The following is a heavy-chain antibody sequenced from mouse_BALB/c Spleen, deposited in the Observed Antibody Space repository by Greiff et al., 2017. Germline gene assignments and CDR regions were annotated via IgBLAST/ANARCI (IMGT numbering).Heavy chain of an antibody. Sequence: EVQGVESGGGLVQPGGSMKLSCVASGFTFSSYWMSWVRQSPEKGLEWVAEIRLKSDNYATHYAESVKGKFTISRDDYKSRLYLQMNSLRAEDTGIYYCTPLDGDYVGFAYWGQGTLVTVSA. J-gene: IGHJ3*01. V-gene: IGHV6-6*02. CDR3: TPLDGDYVGFAY. CDR1: GFTFSSYW. CDR2: IRLKSDNYAT. D-gene: IGHD2-13*01.